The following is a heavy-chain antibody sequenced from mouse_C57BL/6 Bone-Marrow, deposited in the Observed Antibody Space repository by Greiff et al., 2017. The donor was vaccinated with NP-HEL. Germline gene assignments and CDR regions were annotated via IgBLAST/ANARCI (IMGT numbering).Heavy chain of an antibody. CDR3: AEGIYYGNFYAMDY. Sequence: EVQLQQSGPELVKPGASVKISCKASGYTFTDYYMNWVKQSHGKSLEWIGDINPNNGGTSYNQKFKGKATLTVDKSSSTAYMELRSLTSEDSAVYYCAEGIYYGNFYAMDYWGQGTSVTVSS. D-gene: IGHD2-1*01. V-gene: IGHV1-26*01. CDR2: INPNNGGT. J-gene: IGHJ4*01. CDR1: GYTFTDYY.